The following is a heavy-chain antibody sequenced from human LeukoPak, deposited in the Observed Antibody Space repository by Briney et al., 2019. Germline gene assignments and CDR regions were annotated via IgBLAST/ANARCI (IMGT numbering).Heavy chain of an antibody. Sequence: GGSLRLSCAASGFTFSSYAMSWVRQAPGKGLEWVSGISGSGDTTYYTDSVKGRFTISRDNSKNTLYLQMNSLRAEDTAVYYCGRTGQVDYWGQGTLVTVSS. J-gene: IGHJ4*02. V-gene: IGHV3-23*01. CDR1: GFTFSSYA. D-gene: IGHD4-17*01. CDR2: ISGSGDTT. CDR3: GRTGQVDY.